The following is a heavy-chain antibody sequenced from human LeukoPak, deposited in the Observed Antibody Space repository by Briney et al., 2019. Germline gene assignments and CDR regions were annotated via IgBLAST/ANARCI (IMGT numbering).Heavy chain of an antibody. J-gene: IGHJ2*01. V-gene: IGHV4-34*01. CDR1: GASFSAYY. D-gene: IGHD2-8*01. Sequence: SETLSLTCAVYGASFSAYYWCWIRQPPGKGLEWIGEINHSGGTNYSLSLKSRVTISVDTSKNQFSLKLSSVTAADTAVCYCARHLGGWKYFDLWGRGTLVTVSS. CDR3: ARHLGGWKYFDL. CDR2: INHSGGT.